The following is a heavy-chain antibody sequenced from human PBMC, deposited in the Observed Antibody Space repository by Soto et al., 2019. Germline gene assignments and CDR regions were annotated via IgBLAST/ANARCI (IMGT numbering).Heavy chain of an antibody. CDR2: INPNSGGT. J-gene: IGHJ6*02. CDR3: ARSLLDEYSSSWRSAYYGMDV. V-gene: IGHV1-2*02. Sequence: ASVMVSCKASGFTFSAYDIYWVRQAPGQGLEWIGWINPNSGGTNNAQKFQGRVTMTRDTSTSTVYMELSALIPDDTAVYYCARSLLDEYSSSWRSAYYGMDVWGQGTTVTVSS. D-gene: IGHD6-13*01. CDR1: GFTFSAYD.